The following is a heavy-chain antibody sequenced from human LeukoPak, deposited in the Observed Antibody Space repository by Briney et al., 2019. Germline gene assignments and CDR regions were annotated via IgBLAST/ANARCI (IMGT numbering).Heavy chain of an antibody. CDR3: ARDPVGYCSSTSCRDYYYGMDV. Sequence: SGTLSLTCAVYGGSFSGYYWSWIRQPPGKGLEWIGEINHSGSTNYNPSLKSRVTISVDTSKNQFSLKLSSVTAADTAVYYCARDPVGYCSSTSCRDYYYGMDVWGQGTTVTVSS. J-gene: IGHJ6*02. D-gene: IGHD2-2*01. V-gene: IGHV4-34*01. CDR2: INHSGST. CDR1: GGSFSGYY.